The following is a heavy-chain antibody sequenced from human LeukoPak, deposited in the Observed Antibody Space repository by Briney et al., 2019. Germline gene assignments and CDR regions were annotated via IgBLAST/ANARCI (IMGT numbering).Heavy chain of an antibody. Sequence: NPSETLSLTCTVSGGSIPISTYYWGWVRQPPGKGLEWIGSIYYSGTTKYNPSLKSRVTISVDNSNNKFSLRLSSVTAADTALYYCARGTLYSGWSYYFDSWGQGTLVTVSS. CDR3: ARGTLYSGWSYYFDS. CDR2: IYYSGTT. J-gene: IGHJ4*02. V-gene: IGHV4-39*07. D-gene: IGHD6-19*01. CDR1: GGSIPISTYY.